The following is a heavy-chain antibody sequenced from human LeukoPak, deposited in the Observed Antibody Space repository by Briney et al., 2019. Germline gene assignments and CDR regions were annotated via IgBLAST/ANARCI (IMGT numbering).Heavy chain of an antibody. CDR3: ARGEYYFDY. V-gene: IGHV3-48*03. CDR2: ISSSGRTI. Sequence: GGSLRLSCAAPGFTFSSFLMHWVRQAPGKGLECISYISSSGRTIYYADSLKGRFTVSRDNAKNSLYLRMNNLRAEDTAVYYCARGEYYFDYWGQGTLVTVSS. J-gene: IGHJ4*02. CDR1: GFTFSSFL.